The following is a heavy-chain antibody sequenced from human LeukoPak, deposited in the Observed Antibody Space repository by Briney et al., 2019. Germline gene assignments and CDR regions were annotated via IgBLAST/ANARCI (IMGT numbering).Heavy chain of an antibody. V-gene: IGHV3-21*01. CDR1: GFTFSSYS. Sequence: GSLRLSCAASGFTFSSYSMNWVRQAPGKGLEWVSSISSSSSYIYYADSVKGRFTISRDNAKNSLYLQMNSLRAEDTAVYYCARAGNFFAFDIWGRGTMVTVSS. CDR3: ARAGNFFAFDI. D-gene: IGHD4-23*01. CDR2: ISSSSSYI. J-gene: IGHJ3*02.